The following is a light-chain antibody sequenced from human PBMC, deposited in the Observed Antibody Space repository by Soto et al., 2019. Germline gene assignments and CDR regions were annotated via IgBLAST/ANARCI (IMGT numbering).Light chain of an antibody. J-gene: IGKJ4*01. CDR2: GAS. CDR3: HQYGGSPVT. Sequence: EIVLTQSPGTLSLSPGEGATLSCRVSQSVSSNYLAWYHHKPGQAPRLLIYGASNRATGVPDRFSGSGSGTDFSLTISRLEAEDFAIYYCHQYGGSPVTFGGGTKVEIK. CDR1: QSVSSNY. V-gene: IGKV3-20*01.